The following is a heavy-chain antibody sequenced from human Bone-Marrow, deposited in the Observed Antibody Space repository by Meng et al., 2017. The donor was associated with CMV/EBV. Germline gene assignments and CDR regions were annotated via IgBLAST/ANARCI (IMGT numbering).Heavy chain of an antibody. CDR2: IYYSGST. CDR3: ARDTETSYSIAAAGTGGDY. D-gene: IGHD6-13*01. CDR1: GGSISSSSYY. V-gene: IGHV4-39*07. Sequence: SEPLSLTCTVSGGSISSSSYYWGWIRQPPGKGLEWIGSIYYSGSTYYNPSLKSRVTISVDTSKNQFSLKLSSVTAADTAVYYCARDTETSYSIAAAGTGGDYWGQGTLVTVSS. J-gene: IGHJ4*02.